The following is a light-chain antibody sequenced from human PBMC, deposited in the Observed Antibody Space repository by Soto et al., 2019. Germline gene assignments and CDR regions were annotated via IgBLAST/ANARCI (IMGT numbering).Light chain of an antibody. V-gene: IGKV3-15*01. CDR3: HQYHSYST. CDR1: HNVRSS. Sequence: EIVMTQYPATLSVSPGERATLSCRASHNVRSSLAWYQQKAGQAPRLLIHGASTRATGIPGRFSGSGSGTEFTLTISSLQPDDLATYYCHQYHSYSTFGQGTKVDIK. J-gene: IGKJ1*01. CDR2: GAS.